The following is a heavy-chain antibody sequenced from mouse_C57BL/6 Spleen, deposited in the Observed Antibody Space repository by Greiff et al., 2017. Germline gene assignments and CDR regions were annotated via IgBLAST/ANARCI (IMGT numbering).Heavy chain of an antibody. J-gene: IGHJ2*01. D-gene: IGHD4-1*01. CDR3: ARGETGKGFDY. Sequence: VQLQQPGAELVRPGSSVKLSCKASGYTFTSYWMHWVKQRPIQGLEWIGNIDPSDSETHYNQKFKDKATLTVDKSSSTAYMQLSSLTSEDSAVYYCARGETGKGFDYWGQGTTLTVSS. CDR1: GYTFTSYW. CDR2: IDPSDSET. V-gene: IGHV1-52*01.